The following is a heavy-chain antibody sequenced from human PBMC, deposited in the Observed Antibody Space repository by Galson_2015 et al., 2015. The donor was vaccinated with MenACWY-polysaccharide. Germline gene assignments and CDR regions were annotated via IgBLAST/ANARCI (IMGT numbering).Heavy chain of an antibody. CDR1: GFTFSDYW. CDR3: AREPNSFDY. J-gene: IGHJ4*02. V-gene: IGHV3-7*01. Sequence: SLRLSCAASGFTFSDYWMSWLRQAPGRGPEWVANIKKDGSEKNYVDPVKGRFTISRDNAKNSLYLQMNSLRVEDTVVYDCAREPNSFDYWDRGTLVTVSS. D-gene: IGHD4/OR15-4a*01. CDR2: IKKDGSEK.